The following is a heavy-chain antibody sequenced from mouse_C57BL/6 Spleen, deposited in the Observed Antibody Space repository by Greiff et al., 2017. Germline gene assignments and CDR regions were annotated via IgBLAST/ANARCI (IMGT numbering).Heavy chain of an antibody. D-gene: IGHD2-1*01. CDR3: ARSYGNYVPYYAMDY. J-gene: IGHJ4*01. V-gene: IGHV1-82*01. CDR2: IYPGDGDT. CDR1: GYAFSSSW. Sequence: VQLQQSGPELVKPGASVKISCKASGYAFSSSWMNWVKQRPGKGLEWIGRIYPGDGDTNYNGKFKGKATLTADKSSSTAYMQLSSLTSEDSAVYFCARSYGNYVPYYAMDYWGQGTSVTVSS.